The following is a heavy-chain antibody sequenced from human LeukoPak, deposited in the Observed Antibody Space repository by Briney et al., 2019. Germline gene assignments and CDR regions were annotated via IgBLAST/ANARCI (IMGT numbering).Heavy chain of an antibody. CDR3: ARYPKAFDI. V-gene: IGHV3-11*01. CDR2: ISSSGSTI. CDR1: GFTFTIYA. J-gene: IGHJ3*02. Sequence: GGSLRLSCAASGFTFTIYAMSWVRQAPGKGLEWVSYISSSGSTIYYADSVKGRFTISRDNAKNSLYLQMNSLRAEDTAVYYCARYPKAFDIWGQGTMVTVSS.